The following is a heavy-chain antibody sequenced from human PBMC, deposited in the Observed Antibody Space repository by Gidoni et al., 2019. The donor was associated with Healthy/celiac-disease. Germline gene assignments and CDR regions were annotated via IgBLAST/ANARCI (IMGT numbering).Heavy chain of an antibody. J-gene: IGHJ4*02. Sequence: EVQLVESGGGLVQPGGSLRLSCAASGFPFRSYDLHWVRQATGKGLEWVSAIGTAGDTYYPGSVKGRFTISRENAKNSLYLQRNSLRAGDTAVYYCARGPFRYYDFWSGPRRNYFDYWGQGTLVTVSS. V-gene: IGHV3-13*01. CDR3: ARGPFRYYDFWSGPRRNYFDY. CDR2: IGTAGDT. CDR1: GFPFRSYD. D-gene: IGHD3-3*01.